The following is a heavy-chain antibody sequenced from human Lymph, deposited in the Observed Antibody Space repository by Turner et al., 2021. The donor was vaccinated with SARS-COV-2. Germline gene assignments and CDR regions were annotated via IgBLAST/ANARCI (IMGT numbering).Heavy chain of an antibody. V-gene: IGHV4-59*08. CDR2: FYKIGSI. Sequence: QVPLQDSGPGLVRPSETLSLPCTVSGGSISSTSWSWIRQSPGRGLEWIGYFYKIGSIDYNPTLRSRVTISVDTSKNQLSLNLISVTAADTAVYYCARHQGSTSGYDHGMNVWGQGTAVIVSS. J-gene: IGHJ6*02. D-gene: IGHD1-1*01. CDR3: ARHQGSTSGYDHGMNV. CDR1: GGSISSTS.